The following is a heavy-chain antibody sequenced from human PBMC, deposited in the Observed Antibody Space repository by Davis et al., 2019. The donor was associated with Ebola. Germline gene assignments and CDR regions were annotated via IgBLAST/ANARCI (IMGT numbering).Heavy chain of an antibody. J-gene: IGHJ4*02. CDR3: ARGWDYGEGRIFDY. D-gene: IGHD4/OR15-4a*01. V-gene: IGHV1-69*13. CDR2: IIPVFGAA. Sequence: AASVKVSCKASGGTFSNYVISWLRQAPGQGLQWLRGIIPVFGAANYAQKFQGRVIITADESTSTAYMELSSLRSEDTAVYYCARGWDYGEGRIFDYWGQGNLVTVSS. CDR1: GGTFSNYV.